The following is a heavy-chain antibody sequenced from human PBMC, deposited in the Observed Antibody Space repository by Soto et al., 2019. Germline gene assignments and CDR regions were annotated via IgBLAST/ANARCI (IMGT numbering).Heavy chain of an antibody. V-gene: IGHV1-18*01. CDR3: TSLRSEDYYYYYMDV. Sequence: QVQLVQSGAEVKKPGASVKVSCKASAYSNTIYGINWVRQAPGQGLEWMGWISAYNGKAHYAQKVQDRLTVTTDTRTSKAYMELRSLRSDDTAVYYCTSLRSEDYYYYYMDVWGKGTTVTVSS. J-gene: IGHJ6*03. CDR1: AYSNTIYG. CDR2: ISAYNGKA.